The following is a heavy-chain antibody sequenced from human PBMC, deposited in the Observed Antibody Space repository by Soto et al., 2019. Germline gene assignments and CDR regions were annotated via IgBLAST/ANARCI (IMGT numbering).Heavy chain of an antibody. J-gene: IGHJ5*02. CDR2: IYWDDDK. CDR1: GFSLNTRGVG. Sequence: QITLKDSGPTLMKPTQTLTLTCTFSGFSLNTRGVGVGWIRQPPGKALEWLADIYWDDDKRYGPSLNNRLTITKGTSKNQVVRTVTNVDPDDTATYYCAHLGIAGTTSWFDPWGQGTLVTVSA. V-gene: IGHV2-5*05. CDR3: AHLGIAGTTSWFDP. D-gene: IGHD1-20*01.